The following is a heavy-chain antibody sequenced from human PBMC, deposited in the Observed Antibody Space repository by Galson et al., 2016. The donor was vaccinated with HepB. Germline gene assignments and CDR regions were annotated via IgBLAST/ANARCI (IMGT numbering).Heavy chain of an antibody. Sequence: SETLSLTCTVSGDSISSYYWTWIRQPPGKGLEWIGYLYYTGSTNYHPSLKSRVTFSVDTSKNLFSLRLTSVTAADTAVYFCARGRIQGYCNTANCYGLNWFDPWGQGTLVTVSS. D-gene: IGHD2-2*01. CDR3: ARGRIQGYCNTANCYGLNWFDP. CDR1: GDSISSYY. CDR2: LYYTGST. V-gene: IGHV4-59*01. J-gene: IGHJ5*02.